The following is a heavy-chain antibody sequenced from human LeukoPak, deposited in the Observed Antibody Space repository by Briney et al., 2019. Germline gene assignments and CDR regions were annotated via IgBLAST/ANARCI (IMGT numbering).Heavy chain of an antibody. CDR3: AKFRKPMALLDAFDI. D-gene: IGHD1-14*01. V-gene: IGHV1-46*01. CDR2: INPSGGST. J-gene: IGHJ3*02. Sequence: ASVKVSCKASGYTFPSYYMHWVRQAPGQGLEWMGIINPSGGSTSYAQKFQGRVTMTRDTSTSTVYMELSSLRSEDTAVYYCAKFRKPMALLDAFDIWGQGTMVTVSS. CDR1: GYTFPSYY.